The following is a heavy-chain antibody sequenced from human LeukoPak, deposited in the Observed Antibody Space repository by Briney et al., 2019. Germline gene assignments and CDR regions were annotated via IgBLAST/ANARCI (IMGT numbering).Heavy chain of an antibody. J-gene: IGHJ4*02. CDR3: ARGGGAYCGGDCYRTFDY. V-gene: IGHV4-4*07. CDR2: IYSSGST. CDR1: GGSISSYY. Sequence: SETLSLTCTVSGGSISSYYWSWIRQPAGKGLEWIGRIYSSGSTNYNPSLTSRVTISLDTSKNQCSLRLNSVTAADTAVYYCARGGGAYCGGDCYRTFDYWGQGTLVTVSS. D-gene: IGHD2-21*02.